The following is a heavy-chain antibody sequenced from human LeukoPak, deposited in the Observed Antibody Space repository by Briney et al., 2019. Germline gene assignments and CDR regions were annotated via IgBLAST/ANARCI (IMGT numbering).Heavy chain of an antibody. Sequence: ASVKVSCKASGYTFTSYGISWVRQAPGQGLEWMGWISAYNGNTNYAQKLQGRVTMTTDTSTSTAYMELRSLRSDDTAVYYCARTVTTYYYYYYMDVWGKGTTVTISS. CDR1: GYTFTSYG. CDR2: ISAYNGNT. J-gene: IGHJ6*03. D-gene: IGHD4-17*01. V-gene: IGHV1-18*01. CDR3: ARTVTTYYYYYYMDV.